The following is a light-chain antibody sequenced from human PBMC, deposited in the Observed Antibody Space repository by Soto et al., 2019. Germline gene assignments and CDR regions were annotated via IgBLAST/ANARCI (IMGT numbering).Light chain of an antibody. CDR1: QSIDTY. CDR3: QQRSNWPRT. Sequence: EIVLTQSPATLSSSPGERATLSCRASQSIDTYLAWYQQKPGQAPRLLIYDASDRATGIPARFSGSGSGTAFTLTISGLEPEDLAVYYCQQRSNWPRTFGQGTKVEIK. V-gene: IGKV3-11*01. CDR2: DAS. J-gene: IGKJ1*01.